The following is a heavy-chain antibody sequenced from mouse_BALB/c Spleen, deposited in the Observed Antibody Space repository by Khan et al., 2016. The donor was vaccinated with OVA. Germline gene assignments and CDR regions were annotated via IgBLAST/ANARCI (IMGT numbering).Heavy chain of an antibody. CDR3: ARLEDI. V-gene: IGHV2-9*02. CDR2: IWAGGST. CDR1: GFSLTSYG. J-gene: IGHJ2*01. Sequence: QVQLQESGPGLVAPSQSLSITCTVSGFSLTSYGVHWVRQPPGKGLEWLGVIWAGGSTNYNSALMTRLSISKDNSTSQDLLKMNSLQTDDTDMYYCARLEDIWGQGTTLTVSS. D-gene: IGHD1-3*01.